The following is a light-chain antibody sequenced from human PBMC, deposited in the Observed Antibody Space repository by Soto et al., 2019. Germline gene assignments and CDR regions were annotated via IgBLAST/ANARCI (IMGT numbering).Light chain of an antibody. J-gene: IGKJ5*01. CDR3: QQAYSFPIT. CDR2: AAS. Sequence: IQVTQSPCSGSASVGDRVTITCRASQDIAAYLAWYQHKPGRAPELLIHAASSLQSGVPSRFSGSGSGTDFTLTINSLQPEDFATYYCQQAYSFPITFGQGTRLEIK. CDR1: QDIAAY. V-gene: IGKV1D-12*01.